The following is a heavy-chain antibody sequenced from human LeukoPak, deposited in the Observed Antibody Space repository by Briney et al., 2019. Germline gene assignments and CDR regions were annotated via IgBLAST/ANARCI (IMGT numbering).Heavy chain of an antibody. Sequence: PGGSLRLSCAASGFTFSSYSMNWVRQAPGKGLVWVPRINSDGSSTTYADSVKGRFTISRDNAKNTLYLQMNSLRAEDTAVYYCARGPYYYDSTGYYRDWGQGTLVTVSS. CDR1: GFTFSSYS. J-gene: IGHJ4*02. D-gene: IGHD3-22*01. CDR2: INSDGSST. V-gene: IGHV3-74*01. CDR3: ARGPYYYDSTGYYRD.